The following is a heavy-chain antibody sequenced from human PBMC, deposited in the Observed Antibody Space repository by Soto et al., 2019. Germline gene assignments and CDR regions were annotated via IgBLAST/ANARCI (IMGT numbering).Heavy chain of an antibody. V-gene: IGHV3-9*01. CDR1: GFTFDDYA. CDR3: AKAKRREYSYGYYFDY. CDR2: ISWNSGSI. D-gene: IGHD5-18*01. Sequence: DVQLVESGGGLVQPGRSLRLSCAASGFTFDDYAMHWVRQAPGKGLEWVSGISWNSGSIGYADSVKGRFTISRDNAKNSLYLQMNSLRAEDTALYYCAKAKRREYSYGYYFDYWGQGTLVTVSS. J-gene: IGHJ4*02.